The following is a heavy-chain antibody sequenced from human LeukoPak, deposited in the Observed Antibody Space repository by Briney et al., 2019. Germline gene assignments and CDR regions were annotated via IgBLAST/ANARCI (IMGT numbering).Heavy chain of an antibody. Sequence: SETLSLTCTVSGGSISSYYWSWIRQPAGKGLEWIGRIYTSGSTNYNPSLKSRVTMSVDTSKNQFSLKLSSVTAADTAVYYCARVDFDWLLSHHWFDPWGQGTLVTVSS. D-gene: IGHD3-9*01. CDR3: ARVDFDWLLSHHWFDP. V-gene: IGHV4-4*07. J-gene: IGHJ5*02. CDR2: IYTSGST. CDR1: GGSISSYY.